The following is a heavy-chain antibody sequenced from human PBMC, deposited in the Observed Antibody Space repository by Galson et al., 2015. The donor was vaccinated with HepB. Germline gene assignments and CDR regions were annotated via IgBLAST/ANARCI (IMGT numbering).Heavy chain of an antibody. CDR2: IHGDESST. V-gene: IGHV3-74*01. Sequence: SLRLSCAASGFTFNTFWTQWVRQVPGKGLVWVSRIHGDESSTTYADSVNGRFTISRDNAKNMLYLHMNNLRADDTAVYYCARGYALGLIDYWGQGTLVSVSS. CDR1: GFTFNTFW. J-gene: IGHJ4*02. CDR3: ARGYALGLIDY. D-gene: IGHD2-2*01.